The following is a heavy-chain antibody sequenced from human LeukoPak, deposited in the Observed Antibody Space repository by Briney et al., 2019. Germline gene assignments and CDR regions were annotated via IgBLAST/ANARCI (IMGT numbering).Heavy chain of an antibody. Sequence: GGSLRLSCAASGITFSSYGMHWVRQAPGKGLEWVAVISYDGSNKYYADSVKGRFTISRDNSKNTLYLQMNSLRPEDTALYHCAKEVDCPSDCLFFHSWGQGTLVTVSS. CDR2: ISYDGSNK. V-gene: IGHV3-30*18. CDR1: GITFSSYG. J-gene: IGHJ4*02. CDR3: AKEVDCPSDCLFFHS. D-gene: IGHD2-21*02.